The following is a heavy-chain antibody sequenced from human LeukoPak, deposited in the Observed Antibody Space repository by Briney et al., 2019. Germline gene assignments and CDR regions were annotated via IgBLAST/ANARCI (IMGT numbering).Heavy chain of an antibody. D-gene: IGHD2-15*01. CDR2: IIPIFGTS. Sequence: SVKVSCKASGGTFSNYAISWVRQAPGQGLEWMGGIIPIFGTSNYAQKFQGRVTFTADESTSTAYMELSSLRSEDTAIYYCASLLPSSPPHYWGQGTLVTVSS. CDR3: ASLLPSSPPHY. V-gene: IGHV1-69*13. J-gene: IGHJ4*02. CDR1: GGTFSNYA.